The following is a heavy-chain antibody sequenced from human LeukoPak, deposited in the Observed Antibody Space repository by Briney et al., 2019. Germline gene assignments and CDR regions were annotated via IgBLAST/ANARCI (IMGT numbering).Heavy chain of an antibody. V-gene: IGHV4-59*08. J-gene: IGHJ5*02. CDR3: ARQHSSSWYGDWFDP. CDR2: VYYSGTT. Sequence: PSETLSLTCTVSGGSISSYYWSWIRQPPGKGLEWIGYVYYSGTTNYNPSLKSRVTISVDTSKNQFSLKLSSVTAADTAVYYCARQHSSSWYGDWFDPWGQGTLVTVSS. D-gene: IGHD6-13*01. CDR1: GGSISSYY.